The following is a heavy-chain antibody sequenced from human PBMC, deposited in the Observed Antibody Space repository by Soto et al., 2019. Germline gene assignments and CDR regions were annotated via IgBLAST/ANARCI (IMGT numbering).Heavy chain of an antibody. CDR3: ARGRLRGIAAAGTPRAIIDY. J-gene: IGHJ4*02. D-gene: IGHD6-13*01. V-gene: IGHV4-34*01. Sequence: SETLSLTCAVYGGSFSGYYWSWIRQPPGKGLEWIGEINHSGSTNYNPSLKSRVTISVDTSKNQFSLKLSSVTAADTAVYYCARGRLRGIAAAGTPRAIIDYWGQGTLVTVSS. CDR2: INHSGST. CDR1: GGSFSGYY.